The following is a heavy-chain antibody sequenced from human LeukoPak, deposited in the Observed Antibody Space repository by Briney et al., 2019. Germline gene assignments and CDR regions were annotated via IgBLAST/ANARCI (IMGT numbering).Heavy chain of an antibody. V-gene: IGHV3-53*01. D-gene: IGHD6-19*01. J-gene: IGHJ6*02. CDR3: AKGSVSMAGTPGDV. CDR2: IYSGGST. CDR1: GFTVSSNY. Sequence: GGSLRLSCAASGFTVSSNYMSWVRQAPGKGLEWVSVIYSGGSTYYADSVKGRFTISRDNSKNTLNSLRAEDTAIYYCAKGSVSMAGTPGDVWGQGTTVTVSS.